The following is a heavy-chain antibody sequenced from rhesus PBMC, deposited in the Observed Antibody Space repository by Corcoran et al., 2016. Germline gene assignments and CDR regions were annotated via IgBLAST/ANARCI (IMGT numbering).Heavy chain of an antibody. Sequence: QLQLQASGPGLVKPSETLSLTCTVSGGSISSYYWHLLTQSPGTGQEGIGRISENGEITNYNSVHKSRVTITRETSNNQLSLRLTSMIAADTAVYFCANTIVTGAVIRDRFDVWGAGVLVTVSS. V-gene: IGHV4-173*01. D-gene: IGHD3-22*01. CDR2: ISENGEIT. CDR1: GGSISSYY. J-gene: IGHJ5-1*01. CDR3: ANTIVTGAVIRDRFDV.